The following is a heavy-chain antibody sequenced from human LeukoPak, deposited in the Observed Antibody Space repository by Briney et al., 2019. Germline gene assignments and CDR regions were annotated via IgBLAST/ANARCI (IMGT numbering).Heavy chain of an antibody. CDR1: GFTFSSYA. CDR3: ARGTKTVTPPDY. Sequence: PGGSLRLSCAASGFTFSSYAMHWVRQAPGKGLEWVADISFDGSNKFYAEFVKGRFTISRDNSKNTLCLQMNSLRAEDTAVYYCARGTKTVTPPDYWGQGTLVTVSS. J-gene: IGHJ4*02. CDR2: ISFDGSNK. D-gene: IGHD3-16*02. V-gene: IGHV3-30*03.